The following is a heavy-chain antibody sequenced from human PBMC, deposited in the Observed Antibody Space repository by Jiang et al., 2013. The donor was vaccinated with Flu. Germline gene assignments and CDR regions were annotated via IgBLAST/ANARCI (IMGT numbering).Heavy chain of an antibody. Sequence: EYGPGLVKPSQTLSLTCSVSGGSFRSGGHYWNWLRQHPGKALEWIGCIYYSGSTYYSPSLKTRVTISVDTSANQVSLKLSSVTAADTAVYYCARGAYYGSGIINWFDPWGQGTLVTVSS. CDR2: IYYSGST. D-gene: IGHD3-10*01. CDR1: GGSFRSGGHY. J-gene: IGHJ5*02. CDR3: ARGAYYGSGIINWFDP. V-gene: IGHV4-31*03.